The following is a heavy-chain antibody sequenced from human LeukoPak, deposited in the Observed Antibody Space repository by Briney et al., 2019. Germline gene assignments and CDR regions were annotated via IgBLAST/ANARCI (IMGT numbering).Heavy chain of an antibody. D-gene: IGHD3-22*01. V-gene: IGHV3-21*01. J-gene: IGHJ4*02. Sequence: GGTLRLSCAASGFTFSHHGMNWVRQAPGKGLEWVSSISSSSSYIYYADSVKGRFTISRDNAKNSLYLQMNSLRAEDTAVYYCARERYYDSSGKRNDYWGQGTLVTVSS. CDR1: GFTFSHHG. CDR3: ARERYYDSSGKRNDY. CDR2: ISSSSSYI.